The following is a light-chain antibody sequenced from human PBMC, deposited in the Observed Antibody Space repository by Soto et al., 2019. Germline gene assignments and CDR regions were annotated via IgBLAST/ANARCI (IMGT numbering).Light chain of an antibody. CDR3: GTWDSGLTAGV. CDR1: ASNVRTHF. CDR2: DND. V-gene: IGLV1-51*01. Sequence: QSVLTQPPSVSAAPGQRVTISCSGSASNVRTHFVSWYQHLPGAAPKLLIYDNDERPSEIPDRFSGSKSDTSATLTITGLQTGDEADYYCGTWDSGLTAGVFGGGTKLTVL. J-gene: IGLJ2*01.